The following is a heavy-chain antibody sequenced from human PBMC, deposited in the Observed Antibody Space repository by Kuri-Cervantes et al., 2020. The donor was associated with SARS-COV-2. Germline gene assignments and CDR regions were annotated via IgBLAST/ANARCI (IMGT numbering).Heavy chain of an antibody. D-gene: IGHD6-19*01. Sequence: CIVSGGSNSSFYCSWSRQSPGKRLVWLGYNNYSGSTNYNHSIKSRVTISVDTSKNQFSLKLSSVTTADTAEYYCAGEGSGRYGEDYYDFGMDIWGQGTTVTVSS. CDR3: AGEGSGRYGEDYYDFGMDI. CDR1: GGSNSSFY. CDR2: NNYSGST. J-gene: IGHJ6*02. V-gene: IGHV4-59*01.